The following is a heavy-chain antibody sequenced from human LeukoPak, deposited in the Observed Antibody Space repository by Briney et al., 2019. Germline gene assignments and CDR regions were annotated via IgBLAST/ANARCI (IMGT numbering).Heavy chain of an antibody. V-gene: IGHV3-21*01. D-gene: IGHD6-13*01. Sequence: GGSLRLSCAASGFTFSSYSMNWVRQAPGKGLEWVSSISSSSNYIYYADSVKGRFTISRDNAKNSLYLQMNSLRVEDTAVYYCAKFHIAAGGNWFDPWGQGTLVTVSS. CDR1: GFTFSSYS. CDR3: AKFHIAAGGNWFDP. CDR2: ISSSSNYI. J-gene: IGHJ5*02.